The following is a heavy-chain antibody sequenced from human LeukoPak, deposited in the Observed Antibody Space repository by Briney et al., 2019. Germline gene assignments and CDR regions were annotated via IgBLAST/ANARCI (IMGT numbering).Heavy chain of an antibody. V-gene: IGHV1-2*02. CDR1: GYTFTGYY. J-gene: IGHJ6*03. Sequence: GASVKVSCKASGYTFTGYYMHWVRQAPGQGLEWMAWINPNSGVTNYAQKFQGRVTMTRDTSISTAYMELSSLRSEDTAVYYCARGRDRRYCSSTSCPSSYYYYYMDVWGKGTTVTISS. CDR3: ARGRDRRYCSSTSCPSSYYYYYMDV. CDR2: INPNSGVT. D-gene: IGHD2-2*01.